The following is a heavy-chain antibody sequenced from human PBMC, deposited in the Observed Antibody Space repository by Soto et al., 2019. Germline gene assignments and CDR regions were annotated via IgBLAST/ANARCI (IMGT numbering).Heavy chain of an antibody. Sequence: SETLSLTCTVSGGSIYTGGFYWSWIRQLPGKGLEWLGYIYYTGSTQYTPSLKSRLSISTDTSDNQFSLRLNSVTAADTAVYYCATSLVTSRARVDYWGQGTPVTV. D-gene: IGHD1-26*01. J-gene: IGHJ4*02. V-gene: IGHV4-31*03. CDR2: IYYTGST. CDR3: ATSLVTSRARVDY. CDR1: GGSIYTGGFY.